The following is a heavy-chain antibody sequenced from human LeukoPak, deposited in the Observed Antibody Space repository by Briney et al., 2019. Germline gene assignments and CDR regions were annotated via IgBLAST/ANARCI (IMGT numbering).Heavy chain of an antibody. CDR3: AWYVLLMDY. J-gene: IGHJ4*02. Sequence: GGSLRLSCAASGFSFSDHHMSWVRQVPGKGLEWLAYISRDGNIIVYADSVKGRFTISRDNAKQSVYLEMKSLRPKDTALYYCAWYVLLMDYWGQGTLVTVSS. CDR1: GFSFSDHH. V-gene: IGHV3-11*01. D-gene: IGHD6-13*01. CDR2: ISRDGNII.